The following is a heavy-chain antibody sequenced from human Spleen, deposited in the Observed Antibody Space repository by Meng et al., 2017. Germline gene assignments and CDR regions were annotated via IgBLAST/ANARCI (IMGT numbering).Heavy chain of an antibody. CDR3: ARAGLDGFSSWFYFDY. Sequence: DSGPGLENPPQTLSLTLTLSCGSIPSDSYYWSWIRQHPGKGLEWIGYIDYSGSSHYNPSLQSLATISVDTSKNQFSLKLSSVTAADTAVYYCARAGLDGFSSWFYFDYWGPGTLVTVSS. D-gene: IGHD6-19*01. CDR2: IDYSGSS. J-gene: IGHJ4*02. V-gene: IGHV4-31*01. CDR1: CGSIPSDSYY.